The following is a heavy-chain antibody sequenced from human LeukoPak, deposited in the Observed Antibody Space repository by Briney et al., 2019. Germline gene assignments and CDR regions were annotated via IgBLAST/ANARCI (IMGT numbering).Heavy chain of an antibody. D-gene: IGHD2-2*02. CDR1: GFTFSSYA. J-gene: IGHJ4*02. CDR2: ISATGGST. V-gene: IGHV3-23*01. CDR3: ARPDCSSTSCYRPVY. Sequence: PGGSLRLSCAPSGFTFSSYAMSWVRQAPGKGLEWVSAISATGGSTYYADSVKGRFTISRDNSKSTLYLQMNSLRAEDTAAYYCARPDCSSTSCYRPVYWGQGTLVTVSS.